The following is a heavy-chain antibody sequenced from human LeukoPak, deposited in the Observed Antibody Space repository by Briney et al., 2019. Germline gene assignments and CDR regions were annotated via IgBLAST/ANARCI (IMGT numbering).Heavy chain of an antibody. CDR1: GGSISSSSYY. D-gene: IGHD3-10*01. V-gene: IGHV4-39*02. CDR3: ARRSGSYSL. Sequence: PSETLSLTCTVSGGSISSSSYYWGWIRQPPGKGLEWIGSIYYSGSTDYNPSLKSRVTISVDTSKNHFSLKLTSVTAADTAVYYCARRSGSYSLWGQGTLVTVSS. CDR2: IYYSGST. J-gene: IGHJ4*02.